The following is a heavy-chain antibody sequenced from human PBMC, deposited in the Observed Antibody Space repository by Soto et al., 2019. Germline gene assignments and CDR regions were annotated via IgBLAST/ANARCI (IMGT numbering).Heavy chain of an antibody. CDR1: GFTFSSYW. V-gene: IGHV3-7*01. D-gene: IGHD2-21*01. CDR3: ARWGGVNYYYYGMDV. CDR2: IKQDGSEK. J-gene: IGHJ6*02. Sequence: GGSLTLSCAASGFTFSSYWMSWVRQAPGKGLEWVANIKQDGSEKYYVDSVKGRFTISRDNAKNSLYLQMNSLRAEDTAVYYCARWGGVNYYYYGMDVWGQGTTVTVSS.